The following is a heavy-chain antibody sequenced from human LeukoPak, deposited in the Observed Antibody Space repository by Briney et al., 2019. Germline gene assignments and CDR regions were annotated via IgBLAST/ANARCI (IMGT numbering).Heavy chain of an antibody. V-gene: IGHV3-9*01. J-gene: IGHJ4*02. D-gene: IGHD3-9*01. CDR1: GLTFDDYA. CDR3: AKEIGLRYFDWTQTTGFDY. CDR2: ISWNSGSI. Sequence: GGSLRLSCAASGLTFDDYAMHWVRQAPGKGLEWVSGISWNSGSIGYADSVKGRFTISRDNAKNSLYLQMNSLRAEDTALYYCAKEIGLRYFDWTQTTGFDYWGQGTLGTVSS.